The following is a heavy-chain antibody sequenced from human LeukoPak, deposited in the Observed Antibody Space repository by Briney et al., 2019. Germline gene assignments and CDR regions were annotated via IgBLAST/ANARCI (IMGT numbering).Heavy chain of an antibody. J-gene: IGHJ4*02. CDR3: ARGYGSGSYFPDY. CDR1: GFTFSSYA. D-gene: IGHD3-10*01. CDR2: ISSNGGST. V-gene: IGHV3-64*01. Sequence: GGSLRLPCAASGFTFSSYAMHWVRQAPGKGLEYVSAISSNGGSTYYANSVKGRFTISRDNSKNTLYLQMGSLRAEDMAVYYCARGYGSGSYFPDYWGQGTLVTVSS.